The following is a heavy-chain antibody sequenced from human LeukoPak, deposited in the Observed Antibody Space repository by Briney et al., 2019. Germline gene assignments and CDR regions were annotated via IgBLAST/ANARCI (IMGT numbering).Heavy chain of an antibody. CDR1: GYTFTSYY. V-gene: IGHV1-46*01. D-gene: IGHD3-16*01. CDR3: ARAANTFGGEFDY. CDR2: INPNGGAT. Sequence: ASVKVSCKASGYTFTSYYMHWVRQAPGQGLEWMGIINPNGGATSYAQKFQGRVTMARDTSTSTVYMELSSLTSEDTAVYYCARAANTFGGEFDYWGQGTLVTVSS. J-gene: IGHJ4*02.